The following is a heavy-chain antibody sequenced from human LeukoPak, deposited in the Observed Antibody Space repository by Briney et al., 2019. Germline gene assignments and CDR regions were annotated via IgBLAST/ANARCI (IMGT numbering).Heavy chain of an antibody. CDR3: ARVRGLRYFDWLSVPFDY. CDR2: MNPNSGNT. J-gene: IGHJ4*02. D-gene: IGHD3-9*01. CDR1: GYTFTSYD. Sequence: GASVKVSCKASGYTFTSYDINWVRQATGQGLEWMGWMNPNSGNTGYAQKFQGRVTMTRNTSISTAYMELSSLRSEDTAVYYCARVRGLRYFDWLSVPFDYWGQETLVTVSS. V-gene: IGHV1-8*01.